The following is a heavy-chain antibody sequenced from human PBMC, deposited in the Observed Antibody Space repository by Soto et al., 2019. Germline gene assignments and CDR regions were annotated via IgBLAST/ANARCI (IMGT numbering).Heavy chain of an antibody. CDR3: AKSAYSSSSRWFDP. D-gene: IGHD6-6*01. CDR2: ISYDGSNK. J-gene: IGHJ5*02. Sequence: APGKGLEWVAVISYDGSNKYYADSVKGRFTISRDNSKNTLYLQMNSLRAEDTAVYYCAKSAYSSSSRWFDPWGQGTLVTVSS. V-gene: IGHV3-30*18.